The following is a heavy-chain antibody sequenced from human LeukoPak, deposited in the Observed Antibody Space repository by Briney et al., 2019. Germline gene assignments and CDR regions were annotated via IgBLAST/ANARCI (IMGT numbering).Heavy chain of an antibody. CDR2: INHSGST. CDR1: GGSFSGYY. J-gene: IGHJ5*02. Sequence: PETLSLTCAVYGGSFSGYYWSWIRQPPGKGLEWIGEINHSGSTNYNPSLKSRVTISVDTSKNQFSLKLSSVTAADTAVYYCARSYVHYYGSGSYLNWFDPWGQGTLVTVSS. V-gene: IGHV4-34*01. CDR3: ARSYVHYYGSGSYLNWFDP. D-gene: IGHD3-10*01.